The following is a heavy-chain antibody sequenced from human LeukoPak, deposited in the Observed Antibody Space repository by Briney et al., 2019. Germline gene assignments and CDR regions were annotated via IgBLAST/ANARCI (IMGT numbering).Heavy chain of an antibody. CDR1: GGSFSSYY. Sequence: SETLSLTCAVYGGSFSSYYWSWIRQPPGKGLEWIGEINHSGSTNYNPSLKSRVTISVDTSKNQFSLKLSSVTAADTAVYYCAGVPRFGYGQHKIDYWGQGTLVTVSS. CDR3: AGVPRFGYGQHKIDY. J-gene: IGHJ4*02. D-gene: IGHD5-18*01. V-gene: IGHV4-34*01. CDR2: INHSGST.